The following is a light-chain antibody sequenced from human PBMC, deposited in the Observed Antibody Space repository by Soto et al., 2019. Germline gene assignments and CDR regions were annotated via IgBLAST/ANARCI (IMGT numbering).Light chain of an antibody. CDR2: GAS. V-gene: IGKV3-20*01. CDR1: QSISSSY. Sequence: ELVLTQSPGTLSLSPGDTATLSCRASQSISSSYLAWYQQKPGQAPRLLIYGASTRATGIPDRFSGSGSGTDVTLTINRLEPEDFAVYYCQQHGSSPWTFGQGTRVEIK. CDR3: QQHGSSPWT. J-gene: IGKJ1*01.